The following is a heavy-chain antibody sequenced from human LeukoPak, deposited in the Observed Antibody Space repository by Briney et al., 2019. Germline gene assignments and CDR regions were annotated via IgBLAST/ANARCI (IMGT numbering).Heavy chain of an antibody. D-gene: IGHD2-21*02. V-gene: IGHV4-39*07. CDR3: ARRGPYCGGDCYPKYYYYYYMDV. Sequence: SETLSLTCPVSGGSISSSSYYWGWIRQPPGKGLEWIGEINHSGSTNYNPSLKSRVTISVDTSRNQFSLKLSSVTAADTAVYYCARRGPYCGGDCYPKYYYYYYMDVWGKGTTVTVSS. J-gene: IGHJ6*03. CDR2: INHSGST. CDR1: GGSISSSSYY.